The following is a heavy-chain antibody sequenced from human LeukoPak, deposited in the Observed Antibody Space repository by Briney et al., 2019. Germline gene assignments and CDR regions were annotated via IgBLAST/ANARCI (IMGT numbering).Heavy chain of an antibody. J-gene: IGHJ4*02. D-gene: IGHD3-9*01. CDR1: GFTFSSHA. V-gene: IGHV3-23*01. Sequence: GGSLRLSCAASGFTFSSHAVTWVRQAPGKGLESVASITGSGSATYYADSVKGRFTISRDNSKETLYLQMNSLRADDTALYYCAKGMTDPLTGYYILNNVDYWGQGTLVTVSS. CDR2: ITGSGSAT. CDR3: AKGMTDPLTGYYILNNVDY.